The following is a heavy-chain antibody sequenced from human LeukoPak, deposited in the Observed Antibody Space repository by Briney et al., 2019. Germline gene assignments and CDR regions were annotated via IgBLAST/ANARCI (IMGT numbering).Heavy chain of an antibody. V-gene: IGHV1-69*10. CDR3: AILGTVPY. CDR1: GGTFISYV. Sequence: APVKVSCKASGGTFISYVISWVRQAPGQGLEWMGGAIPFLGTANYAQKFRDRITITAEKSTTTTYMELRSLRSDDTAIYYCAILGTVPYWGQGTQITVSS. J-gene: IGHJ4*02. D-gene: IGHD1-26*01. CDR2: AIPFLGTA.